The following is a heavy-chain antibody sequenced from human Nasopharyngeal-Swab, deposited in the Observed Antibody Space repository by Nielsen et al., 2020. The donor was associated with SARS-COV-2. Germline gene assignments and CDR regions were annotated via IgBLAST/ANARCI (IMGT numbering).Heavy chain of an antibody. J-gene: IGHJ6*02. Sequence: SCTVSGGSISSGGYYWSRTRPHPGKGLEWIGYNYYSSSTYYNPSLKSRFTISVDTSKNQFSLNLSSVTAADTAVYYCAREVVPAAIPYYYYGMDVWGQGTTVTVSS. CDR1: GGSISSGGYY. V-gene: IGHV4-31*02. CDR2: NYYSSST. CDR3: AREVVPAAIPYYYYGMDV. D-gene: IGHD2-2*01.